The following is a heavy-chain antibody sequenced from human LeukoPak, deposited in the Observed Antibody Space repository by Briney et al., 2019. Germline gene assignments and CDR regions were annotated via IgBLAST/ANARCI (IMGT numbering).Heavy chain of an antibody. D-gene: IGHD2-15*01. CDR1: GGSISSSTYY. CDR2: IYYSGST. V-gene: IGHV4-39*07. CDR3: ARDLGYCSGGSCYSIGWYNY. Sequence: SETLSLTCTVSGGSISSSTYYWGWIRQPPGEGLEWIGSIYYSGSTYYNPSLKSRVTISVDTSKNQFSLKLSSVTAADTAVYYCARDLGYCSGGSCYSIGWYNYWGQGTLVTVSS. J-gene: IGHJ4*02.